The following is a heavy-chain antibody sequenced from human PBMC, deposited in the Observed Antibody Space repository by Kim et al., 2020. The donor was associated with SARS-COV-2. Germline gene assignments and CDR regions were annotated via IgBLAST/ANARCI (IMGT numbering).Heavy chain of an antibody. D-gene: IGHD6-13*01. Sequence: GGSLRLSCAASGFTVSSNYMSWVRQAPGKGLEWVSVIYSGGSTYYADSVKGRFTISRDNSKNTLYLQMNSLRAEDTAVYYCARSGSSSWYQGYYYYYMDVGGEGTTVTVSS. V-gene: IGHV3-66*01. CDR2: IYSGGST. CDR3: ARSGSSSWYQGYYYYYMDV. J-gene: IGHJ6*03. CDR1: GFTVSSNY.